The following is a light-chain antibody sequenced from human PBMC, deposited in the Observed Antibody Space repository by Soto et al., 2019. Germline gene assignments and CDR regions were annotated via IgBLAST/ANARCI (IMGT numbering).Light chain of an antibody. CDR2: DAS. V-gene: IGKV1-5*01. CDR3: QQDNLYPYT. CDR1: QPINAW. J-gene: IGKJ2*01. Sequence: DIQMTQSPSTLSASVGDRVTITCRASQPINAWLAWYQQKPGKAPNLLIYDASDLQSGVPSSFSCSGSGTEFTLTITGLQPDDFATYYCQQDNLYPYTFGQGTQLEIK.